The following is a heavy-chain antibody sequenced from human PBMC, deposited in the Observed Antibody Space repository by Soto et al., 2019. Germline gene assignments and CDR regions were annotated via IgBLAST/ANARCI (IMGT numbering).Heavy chain of an antibody. CDR3: ARSIPSSRGWVFDY. J-gene: IGHJ4*02. CDR2: INPNSGGT. Sequence: ASVKVSCKASGYTFTGYYMHWVRQAPGQGLEWMGWINPNSGGTNYAQKFQGWVTMTRDTSISTAYMELSRLRSDDTAVYYCARSIPSSRGWVFDYWGQGTMVTVSS. V-gene: IGHV1-2*04. CDR1: GYTFTGYY. D-gene: IGHD6-19*01.